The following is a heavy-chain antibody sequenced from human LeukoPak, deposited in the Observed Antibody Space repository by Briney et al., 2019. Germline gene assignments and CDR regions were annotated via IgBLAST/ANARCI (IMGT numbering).Heavy chain of an antibody. CDR2: ISGTGGRT. CDR3: AKQDQVNYVYFDC. J-gene: IGHJ4*02. D-gene: IGHD3-10*02. V-gene: IGHV3-23*01. Sequence: GGSLRLSCAASGFSFSTYAMNWVRQAPGKGLEWVSTISGTGGRTYYADSVKGRFTISKDTPQNTLFLQMNSLRAEDTAVYYCAKQDQVNYVYFDCWGQGTLVTVSS. CDR1: GFSFSTYA.